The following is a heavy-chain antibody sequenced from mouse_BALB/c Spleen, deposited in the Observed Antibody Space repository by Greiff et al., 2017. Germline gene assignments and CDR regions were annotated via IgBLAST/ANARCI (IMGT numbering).Heavy chain of an antibody. J-gene: IGHJ3*01. D-gene: IGHD2-3*01. CDR3: AREKRGDGYYFY. V-gene: IGHV3-6*02. CDR2: ISYDGSN. CDR1: GYSITSGYY. Sequence: ESGPGLVKPSQSLSLTCSVTGYSITSGYYWNWIRQFPGNKLEWMGYISYDGSNNYNPSLKNRISITRDTSKNQFFLKLNSVTTEDTATYYCAREKRGDGYYFYWGQGTLVTVSA.